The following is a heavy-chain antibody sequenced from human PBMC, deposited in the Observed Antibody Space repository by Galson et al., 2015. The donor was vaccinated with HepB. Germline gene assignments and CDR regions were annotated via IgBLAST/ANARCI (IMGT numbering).Heavy chain of an antibody. J-gene: IGHJ6*02. V-gene: IGHV3-33*01. CDR1: GFTFSSYG. Sequence: SLRLSCAASGFTFSSYGMHWVRQAPGKGLEWVAVIWYDGSNKYYADSVKGRFTISRDNSKNTLYLQMNSLRAEDTAVYYCARDPVVVGEDYYYYYGMDVWGQGTTVTVSS. CDR2: IWYDGSNK. D-gene: IGHD2-21*01. CDR3: ARDPVVVGEDYYYYYGMDV.